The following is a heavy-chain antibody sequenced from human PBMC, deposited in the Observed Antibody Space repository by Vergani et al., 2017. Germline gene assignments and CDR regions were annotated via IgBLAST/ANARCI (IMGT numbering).Heavy chain of an antibody. CDR1: GYSFTSYW. V-gene: IGHV5-51*01. Sequence: EVQLVQSGAEVKKPGESLTISCKGSGYSFTSYWIGWVRQMPGKGLEWMGIIYPGDSATSYSPSFQGQFTISADKSISTAYLQWSSLKASDTAMYYCARRRLRHWSGGSCYPALTRDAFDIWGQGTMVTVSS. CDR3: ARRRLRHWSGGSCYPALTRDAFDI. CDR2: IYPGDSAT. D-gene: IGHD2-15*01. J-gene: IGHJ3*02.